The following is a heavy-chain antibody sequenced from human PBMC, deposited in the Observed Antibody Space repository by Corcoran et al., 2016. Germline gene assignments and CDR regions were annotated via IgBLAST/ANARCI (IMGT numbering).Heavy chain of an antibody. CDR3: ARGGRYDSRLGGRAFDP. D-gene: IGHD3-22*01. CDR2: INHSGST. J-gene: IGHJ5*02. Sequence: QVQLQQWGAGLLKPSETLSLTCAVYGGSFSGYYWSWIRQPPGKGLEWIGEINHSGSTNYNPSLKSRVTISVDTSKNQFSLKLSSVTAADTAVYYCARGGRYDSRLGGRAFDPWGQGTLVTVSS. V-gene: IGHV4-34*01. CDR1: GGSFSGYY.